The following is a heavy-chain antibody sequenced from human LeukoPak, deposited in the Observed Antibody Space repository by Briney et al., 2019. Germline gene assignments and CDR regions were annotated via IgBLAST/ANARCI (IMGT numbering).Heavy chain of an antibody. CDR3: ARDGLDSSGYDY. CDR1: GFTFRNYG. V-gene: IGHV3-30*03. CDR2: ISYDGSNK. J-gene: IGHJ4*02. D-gene: IGHD3-22*01. Sequence: GGSLRLSCAASGFTFRNYGMHWVRQAPGKGLEWVAVISYDGSNKYYADSVKGRFTISRDNSKNTLYLQMNSLRAEDTAVYYCARDGLDSSGYDYWGQGTLVTVSS.